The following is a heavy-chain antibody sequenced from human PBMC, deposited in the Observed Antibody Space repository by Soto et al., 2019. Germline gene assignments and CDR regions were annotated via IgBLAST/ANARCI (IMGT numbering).Heavy chain of an antibody. Sequence: QLQLQESGPGLVKPSETLSLTCTVSGGSISSSSYYWGWIRQPPGQGLEWIGSIYYSGSAYYNPSLKSRVAISVDTSKNQYSLKLSSVTASDPAVYYCAKSSRIYYYGSGCMDVCGQGTTVTVSS. V-gene: IGHV4-39*01. J-gene: IGHJ6*02. CDR2: IYYSGSA. D-gene: IGHD3-10*01. CDR3: AKSSRIYYYGSGCMDV. CDR1: GGSISSSSYY.